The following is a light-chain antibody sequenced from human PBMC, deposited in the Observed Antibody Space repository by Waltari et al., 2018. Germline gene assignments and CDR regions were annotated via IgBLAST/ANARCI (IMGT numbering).Light chain of an antibody. V-gene: IGKV3-20*01. J-gene: IGKJ2*03. CDR3: QQYGPSTGFS. CDR1: QNIDNDY. CDR2: GAS. Sequence: VLTQSPNTLSLSPGETATLSCRASQNIDNDYLAWYQHKPGQGPWLLIYGASKGASDVPGKFRGSGSGTDFTLTISRLEPEDSAVYYCQQYGPSTGFSFGRGTNLQIK.